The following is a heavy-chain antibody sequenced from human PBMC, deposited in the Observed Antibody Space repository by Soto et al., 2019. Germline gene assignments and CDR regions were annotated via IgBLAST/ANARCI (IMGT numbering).Heavy chain of an antibody. CDR2: INHSGST. Sequence: SETLSLTCAVDGGSFSGYYWSWIRQPPGKGLGWIGEINHSGSTNYNPSLKSRVTISVDTSKNQFSLKLSSVTAADTAVYYCARRLGDGSGRTNWFDPWGQGTLVTVSS. D-gene: IGHD6-25*01. CDR1: GGSFSGYY. CDR3: ARRLGDGSGRTNWFDP. J-gene: IGHJ5*02. V-gene: IGHV4-34*01.